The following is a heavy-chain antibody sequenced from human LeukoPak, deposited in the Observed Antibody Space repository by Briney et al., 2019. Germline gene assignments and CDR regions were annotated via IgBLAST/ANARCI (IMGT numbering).Heavy chain of an antibody. CDR3: AKAVAAAGTWYWFDP. V-gene: IGHV3-33*06. D-gene: IGHD6-13*01. Sequence: PGGSLRLSCAASGFTFSSYGMHWVRQAPGKGLEWVAVIWYDGSNKYYADSVKGRFTISRDNSKNTLYLQMNSLRAEDTVVYYCAKAVAAAGTWYWFDPWGQGTLVTVSS. J-gene: IGHJ5*02. CDR1: GFTFSSYG. CDR2: IWYDGSNK.